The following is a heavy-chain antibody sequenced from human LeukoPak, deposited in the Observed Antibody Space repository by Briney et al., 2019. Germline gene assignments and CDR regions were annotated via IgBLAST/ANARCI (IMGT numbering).Heavy chain of an antibody. CDR1: GYTFTGYY. CDR2: INPNSGGT. D-gene: IGHD3-22*01. V-gene: IGHV1-2*02. J-gene: IGHJ4*02. Sequence: ASVKVSCKASGYTFTGYYLHWVRQAPGQGLEWMGWINPNSGGTDYAQKFQGRLTMTRDTSISTGYMELSRLRSDATAVYSCTRPYDSSGYLRFDYCGQGTLVTVSS. CDR3: TRPYDSSGYLRFDY.